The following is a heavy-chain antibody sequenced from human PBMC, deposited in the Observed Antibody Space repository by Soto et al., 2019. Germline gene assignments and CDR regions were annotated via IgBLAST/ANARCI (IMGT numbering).Heavy chain of an antibody. CDR2: IYPGDSDT. CDR1: RYSFTDYW. V-gene: IGHV5-51*01. J-gene: IGHJ4*02. CDR3: ASHTNSWYYFDH. Sequence: DVQLVQSGAEVKKPGESLKISCKAFRYSFTDYWIGWVRQMPGKGLEWMGFIYPGDSDTRYSPSFQGQVTISADKSISTAYLQWSSLKASDSAIYFCASHTNSWYYFDHWGQGTVVTVSS. D-gene: IGHD6-13*01.